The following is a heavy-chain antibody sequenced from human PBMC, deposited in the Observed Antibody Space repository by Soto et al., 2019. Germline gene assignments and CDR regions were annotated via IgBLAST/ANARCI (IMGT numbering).Heavy chain of an antibody. CDR2: INTGNGNT. Sequence: SEDVSCAASGSAFPRCARHWVRQAPGQRLEWMGWINTGNGNTKYSQKFQGRVTITRDTSASTAYMELSSLRSEDTAVYYCARGWFDPWGQGTLVT. CDR3: ARGWFDP. V-gene: IGHV1-3*04. J-gene: IGHJ5*02. CDR1: GSAFPRCA.